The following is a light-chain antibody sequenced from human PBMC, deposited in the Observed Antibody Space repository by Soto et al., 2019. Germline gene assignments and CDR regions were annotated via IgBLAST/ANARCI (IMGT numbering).Light chain of an antibody. CDR1: HSVSSRY. J-gene: IGKJ2*01. Sequence: EIVLTQSPGTLSLSPGERATLSCRASHSVSSRYLAWYQQKPGQAPRLLIYGASSRATGIPDRFSGSGSGTDFTLTISRLELEDFAVYYWQQYGSSPPYTFGQGTKLEI. V-gene: IGKV3-20*01. CDR3: QQYGSSPPYT. CDR2: GAS.